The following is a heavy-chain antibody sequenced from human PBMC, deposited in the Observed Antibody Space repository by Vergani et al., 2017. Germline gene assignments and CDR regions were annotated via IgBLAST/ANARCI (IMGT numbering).Heavy chain of an antibody. CDR2: IYPGDSEV. V-gene: IGHV4-38-2*02. CDR1: GYSISSGYY. D-gene: IGHD3-10*01. J-gene: IGHJ3*01. Sequence: QVQLQESGPGLVKPSETLSLTCTVSGYSISSGYYWGWIRQPPGKGLEWIGSIYPGDSEVKSNPTFRGQVIFSVDTSVNTAYLQWRSLQASDTATYFCASGGHGSENGGALQLWGQGTNITVSS. CDR3: ASGGHGSENGGALQL.